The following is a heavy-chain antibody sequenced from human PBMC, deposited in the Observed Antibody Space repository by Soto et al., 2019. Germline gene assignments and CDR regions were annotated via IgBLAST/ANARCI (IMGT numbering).Heavy chain of an antibody. CDR1: GLTFSSYW. Sequence: QSGGSLRLSCAASGLTFSSYWMHWVRQAPGKGLVWVSRINSDGSSTSYADSVKGRFTMSRDNAKNTLYLQMNSLRAEDTAVFYCARERRDGYNRFFDYWGQRTLVTVSS. D-gene: IGHD5-18*01. J-gene: IGHJ4*02. V-gene: IGHV3-74*01. CDR2: INSDGSST. CDR3: ARERRDGYNRFFDY.